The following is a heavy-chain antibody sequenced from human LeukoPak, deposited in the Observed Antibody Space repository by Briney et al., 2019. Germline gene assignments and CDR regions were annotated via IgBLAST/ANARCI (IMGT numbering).Heavy chain of an antibody. J-gene: IGHJ4*02. V-gene: IGHV3-NL1*01. D-gene: IGHD3-10*01. Sequence: GGSLRLSGAASGFTFSSYGMHWVRQAPGKGLEWVSAISGSGGSTYYADSVKGRFTISRDNSKNTLYLQMNSLRAEDTAVYYCAKGSVRGVIPRDYWGQGTLVTVSS. CDR3: AKGSVRGVIPRDY. CDR1: GFTFSSYG. CDR2: ISGSGGST.